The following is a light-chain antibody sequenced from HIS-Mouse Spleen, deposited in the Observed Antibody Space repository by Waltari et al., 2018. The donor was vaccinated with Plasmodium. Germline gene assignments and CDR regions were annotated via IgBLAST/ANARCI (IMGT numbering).Light chain of an antibody. J-gene: IGKJ2*01. CDR1: QGISSY. V-gene: IGKV1-9*01. CDR3: QQLNSYPYT. Sequence: DIQLTQSPSFLSASVADRVTITCRASQGISSYLAWYQQNPGKAPKLLIYAASTLQSGVPSRFSGSGSGTEFTLTISSLQPEDFATYYCQQLNSYPYTFGQGTKLEIK. CDR2: AAS.